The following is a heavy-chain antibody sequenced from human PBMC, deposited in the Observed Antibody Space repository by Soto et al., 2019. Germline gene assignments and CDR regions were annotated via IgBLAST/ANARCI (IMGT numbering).Heavy chain of an antibody. J-gene: IGHJ6*03. CDR1: GFTFSNYW. Sequence: PVGSGGGFVQPGGSLRISCAASGFTFSNYWMYWVRQTPGQGPGGVSRINSDGSGSSYADSVKGRLTISRDNVKNTLYLQMNSLRVEDTAVYYCARGDCVGGSCYSLAGSFYYYMDVWGKGTTVTVFS. D-gene: IGHD2-15*01. V-gene: IGHV3-74*01. CDR2: INSDGSGS. CDR3: ARGDCVGGSCYSLAGSFYYYMDV.